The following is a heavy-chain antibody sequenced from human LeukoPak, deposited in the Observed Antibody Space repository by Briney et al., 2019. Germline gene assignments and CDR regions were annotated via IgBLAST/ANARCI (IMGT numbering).Heavy chain of an antibody. CDR2: ISGSGGST. J-gene: IGHJ4*02. Sequence: PGGSLRLSCAASGFTFSSYAMSWVRQAPGKGLEWVSAISGSGGSTYYADSVKGRFTISRDNSKNTLYLQMNSLRAEDTAVYYCASSGTLRYFDWLLRGYFDYWGQGTLVTVSS. V-gene: IGHV3-23*01. D-gene: IGHD3-9*01. CDR3: ASSGTLRYFDWLLRGYFDY. CDR1: GFTFSSYA.